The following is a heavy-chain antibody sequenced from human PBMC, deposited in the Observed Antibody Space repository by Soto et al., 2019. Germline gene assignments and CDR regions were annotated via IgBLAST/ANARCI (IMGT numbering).Heavy chain of an antibody. CDR2: IDGDGTST. CDR1: GFTFSGYW. V-gene: IGHV3-74*01. CDR3: ARDPRNLGLDP. D-gene: IGHD4-4*01. Sequence: EGQLVESGGGSVKPGGSLRLSSAASGFTFSGYWMYWVRERPGKGLVWVSRIDGDGTSTGYADSVKGRFTISRDNAKNTLYLQMNSLRAEDTAVYYCARDPRNLGLDPWGLGTLVTVSS. J-gene: IGHJ5*02.